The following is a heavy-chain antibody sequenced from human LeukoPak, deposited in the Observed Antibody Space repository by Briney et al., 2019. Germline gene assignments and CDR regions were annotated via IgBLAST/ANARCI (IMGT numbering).Heavy chain of an antibody. CDR3: AKSWVVPAAAPSLGMDV. J-gene: IGHJ6*02. V-gene: IGHV3-30*18. CDR2: ISYDGSNK. CDR1: GFTFNSYG. D-gene: IGHD2-2*01. Sequence: PGRSLRLSCAASGFTFNSYGMHGVRQAPGKGLEWVAVISYDGSNKYYADSVKGRFTIPRDNSKNTLYLQMNSLRAEDTAVYYCAKSWVVPAAAPSLGMDVWGQGTTVTVSS.